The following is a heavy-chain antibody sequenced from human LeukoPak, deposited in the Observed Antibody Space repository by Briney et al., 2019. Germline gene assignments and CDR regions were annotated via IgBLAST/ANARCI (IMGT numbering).Heavy chain of an antibody. Sequence: GESLKISCTGSGDSFTNYWIACVRQMPGKGLEWMGIIYPGDSETTYSPSFQGQVTISADKSITTTYLQWSRLKASDTAMYSCARGQAYCSSSSCYDFDYWGQGTLVTVSS. J-gene: IGHJ4*02. CDR3: ARGQAYCSSSSCYDFDY. V-gene: IGHV5-51*01. D-gene: IGHD2-2*01. CDR1: GDSFTNYW. CDR2: IYPGDSET.